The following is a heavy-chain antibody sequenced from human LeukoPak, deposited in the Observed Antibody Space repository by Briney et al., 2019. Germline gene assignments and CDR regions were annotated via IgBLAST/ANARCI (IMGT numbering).Heavy chain of an antibody. CDR2: ISTYNDNT. J-gene: IGHJ4*02. CDR1: GYTFTKYG. CDR3: AREVVGSGSYYKDY. D-gene: IGHD3-10*01. V-gene: IGHV1-18*01. Sequence: GESLKISCKASGYTFTKYGISWVRQAPGQGLEWMGWISTYNDNTNYAQKFQSRVTMTTDTSTSTVYMELRSLRSDDTAVYYCAREVVGSGSYYKDYWGQGTLVTVSS.